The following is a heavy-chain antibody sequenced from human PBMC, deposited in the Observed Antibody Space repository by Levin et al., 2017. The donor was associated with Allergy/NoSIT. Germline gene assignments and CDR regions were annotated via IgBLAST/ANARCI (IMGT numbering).Heavy chain of an antibody. CDR3: ARRGTREYYYYMDV. CDR2: IYPGDSDT. V-gene: IGHV5-51*01. J-gene: IGHJ6*03. Sequence: GGSLRLSCQGSGYSFTSYWIGWVRQMPGKGLEWMGIIYPGDSDTRYSPSFQVQVTISADKSISTAYLQLHSLKASDTAIYYCARRGTREYYYYMDVWGKGTTVTVSS. D-gene: IGHD2-15*01. CDR1: GYSFTSYW.